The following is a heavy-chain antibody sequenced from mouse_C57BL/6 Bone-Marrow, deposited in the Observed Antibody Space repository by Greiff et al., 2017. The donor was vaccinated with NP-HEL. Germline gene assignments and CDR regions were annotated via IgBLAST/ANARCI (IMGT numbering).Heavy chain of an antibody. J-gene: IGHJ4*01. Sequence: QVQLQQPGAELVMPGASVKLSCKASGYTFTSYWMHWVKQRPGQGLERIGEIDPSDSYTNYNQKFKGKSTLTVDKSSSTAYMQLSSLTSEDSAVYYCAREDNLLEAMEYWGQGTSVTVSS. CDR2: IDPSDSYT. CDR3: AREDNLLEAMEY. CDR1: GYTFTSYW. D-gene: IGHD1-1*01. V-gene: IGHV1-69*01.